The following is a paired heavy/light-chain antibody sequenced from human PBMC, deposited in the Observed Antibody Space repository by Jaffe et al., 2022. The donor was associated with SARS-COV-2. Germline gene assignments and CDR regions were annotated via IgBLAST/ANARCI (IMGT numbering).Heavy chain of an antibody. D-gene: IGHD1-1*01. CDR1: GFTFNNYA. CDR3: AKDWANWNAYFDY. CDR2: ISATGGST. Sequence: EVQLVESGGGFVQPGGSLRLSCAASGFTFNNYAMSWVRQAPGKGLEWVSIISATGGSTYYAASVKGRFTISRDNSKNTLSLQMNSLRAEDTAIYYCAKDWANWNAYFDYWGQGTLVTVSS. V-gene: IGHV3-23*04. J-gene: IGHJ4*02.
Light chain of an antibody. CDR2: GAS. CDR3: QQYNNWPPVT. CDR1: QSVSNN. V-gene: IGKV3-15*01. J-gene: IGKJ4*01. Sequence: EIVMTQSPATLSVSPGERATLSCRASQSVSNNLAWYQQKPGQAPRLLIYGASTRATGIPARFSGSGSGTEFTLTISSLQSEDFAVYYCQQYNNWPPVTFGGGTKVEIK.